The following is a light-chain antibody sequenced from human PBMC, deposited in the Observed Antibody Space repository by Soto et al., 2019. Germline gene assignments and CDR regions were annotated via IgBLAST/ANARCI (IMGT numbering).Light chain of an antibody. V-gene: IGKV1-27*01. Sequence: DIQMTQSPTSLSASVGDRVTITCRASQGIRNFVAWYQQKPGKPPKPLIYAASTLQSGVPSRFSGSGSGTDFTLTINSLQPEDVATYSCQKYSSVPVFGPGTKVEI. CDR3: QKYSSVPV. CDR1: QGIRNF. CDR2: AAS. J-gene: IGKJ3*01.